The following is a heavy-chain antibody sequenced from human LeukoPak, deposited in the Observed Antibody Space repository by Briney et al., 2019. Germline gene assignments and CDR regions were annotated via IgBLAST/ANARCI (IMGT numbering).Heavy chain of an antibody. CDR3: AREISMFVNAFDL. D-gene: IGHD3-10*02. CDR2: IWYDGSNE. Sequence: GGSLRLSCAASGFSFSSSGMHWVRQAPGKGLEWVAVIWYDGSNEYYADSVKGRFTISRDNSKNTVDLQMNSLRVEDTSVYYCAREISMFVNAFDLWGQGTLVAVSS. V-gene: IGHV3-33*01. CDR1: GFSFSSSG. J-gene: IGHJ3*01.